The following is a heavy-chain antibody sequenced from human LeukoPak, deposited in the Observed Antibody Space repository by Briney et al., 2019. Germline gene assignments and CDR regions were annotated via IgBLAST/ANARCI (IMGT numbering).Heavy chain of an antibody. CDR2: INHSGST. Sequence: SETLSLTCAVFGGSFSGYYWTWIRQPPGKGLEWIGEINHSGSTNYNPSLKSRVTISVDTSKNQFSLKLSSVTAADTAVYFCARGRIVESGALSYWGQGTRVTVSS. V-gene: IGHV4-34*01. J-gene: IGHJ4*02. CDR1: GGSFSGYY. D-gene: IGHD2/OR15-2a*01. CDR3: ARGRIVESGALSY.